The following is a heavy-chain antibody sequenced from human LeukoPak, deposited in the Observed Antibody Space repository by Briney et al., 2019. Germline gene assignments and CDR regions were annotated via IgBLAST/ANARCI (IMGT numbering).Heavy chain of an antibody. J-gene: IGHJ2*01. Sequence: SETLSLTCTVPGGSISSSYWNWIRQPPGKGLQWIGFIHHSGYSDFNPSLKSRVTISVDASKNQFSLKLRSVTAADSAVYYCARRGHRSGSARGWYFDLWGRGTLVTVSS. CDR1: GGSISSSY. CDR3: ARRGHRSGSARGWYFDL. V-gene: IGHV4-59*08. D-gene: IGHD6-19*01. CDR2: IHHSGYS.